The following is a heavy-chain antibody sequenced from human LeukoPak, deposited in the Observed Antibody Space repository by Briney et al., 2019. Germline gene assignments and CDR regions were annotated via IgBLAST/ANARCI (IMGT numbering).Heavy chain of an antibody. D-gene: IGHD2-2*01. V-gene: IGHV3-30-3*01. Sequence: QPGRSLRLSCAASGFTFSSYAMHWVRQAPGKGLEWVAVISYDGSNKYYADSEKGRFTISRDNSKNTLYLQMNSLRAEDTAVYYCARDLSDIVVVPAAIQGYYYYGMDVWGQGTTVTVSS. J-gene: IGHJ6*02. CDR2: ISYDGSNK. CDR1: GFTFSSYA. CDR3: ARDLSDIVVVPAAIQGYYYYGMDV.